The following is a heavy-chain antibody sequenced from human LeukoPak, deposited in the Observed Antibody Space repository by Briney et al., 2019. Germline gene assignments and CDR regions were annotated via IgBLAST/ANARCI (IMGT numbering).Heavy chain of an antibody. Sequence: GGSLRLSCAASGFSFSNYAMSWVRQAPGKGLEWVSAFTGSGGKHADSVKGRFTISRDNSKSTLFLQMDSQRADDTAVYYCARIAVSGNSAGYYYGMDVWGQGTTVTVSS. D-gene: IGHD6-19*01. V-gene: IGHV3-23*01. CDR2: FTGSGG. J-gene: IGHJ6*02. CDR1: GFSFSNYA. CDR3: ARIAVSGNSAGYYYGMDV.